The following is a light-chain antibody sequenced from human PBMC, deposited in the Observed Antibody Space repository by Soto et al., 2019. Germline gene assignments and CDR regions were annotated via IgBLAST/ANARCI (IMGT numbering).Light chain of an antibody. J-gene: IGKJ4*01. CDR3: QQYGSSPPKLT. CDR1: QSVSSSY. V-gene: IGKV3-20*01. Sequence: EIVLTQSPGTLSLSPGERATLSCRASQSVSSSYLAWYQQKPAQAPRLLIYGASSRATGIPDRFSGSGSGTDFPLTISRLEPEDFAVYYCQQYGSSPPKLTFGGGTKVEIK. CDR2: GAS.